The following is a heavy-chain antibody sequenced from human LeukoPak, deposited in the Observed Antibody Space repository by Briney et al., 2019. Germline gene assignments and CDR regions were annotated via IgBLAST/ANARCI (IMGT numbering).Heavy chain of an antibody. CDR2: MNPNSGNT. CDR1: GYTFISYD. Sequence: GASVKVSCKASGYTFISYDINWVRQATGQGLEWMGWMNPNSGNTGYAQKFQGRVTMTRNTSISTAYMELSSLRSEDTAVYYCARVAARHYYYYGMDVWGQGTTVTVSS. D-gene: IGHD6-6*01. V-gene: IGHV1-8*01. J-gene: IGHJ6*02. CDR3: ARVAARHYYYYGMDV.